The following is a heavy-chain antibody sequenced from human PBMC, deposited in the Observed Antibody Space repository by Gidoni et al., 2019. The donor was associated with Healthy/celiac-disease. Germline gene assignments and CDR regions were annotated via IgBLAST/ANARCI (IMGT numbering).Heavy chain of an antibody. V-gene: IGHV5-10-1*01. D-gene: IGHD4-17*01. CDR3: GLTGPTTVTTSWFDP. CDR2: IDPSDSYT. Sequence: GLEWMGRIDPSDSYTNYSPSFQGHVTISADKSISTAYLQWSSLKASDTAMYYCGLTGPTTVTTSWFDPWGQGTLVTVSS. J-gene: IGHJ5*02.